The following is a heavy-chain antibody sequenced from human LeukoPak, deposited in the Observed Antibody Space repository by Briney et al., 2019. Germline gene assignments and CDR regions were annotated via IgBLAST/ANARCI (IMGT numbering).Heavy chain of an antibody. D-gene: IGHD3-16*01. CDR1: GYTLTDYY. CDR3: ARVGGLYYFDY. J-gene: IGHJ4*02. CDR2: INPNSGGT. V-gene: IGHV1-2*06. Sequence: GASVKVSCKASGYTLTDYYMHWVRQAPGQGLEWMGRINPNSGGTNYAQKFQGRVTMTRDTSISTVYMELSRLRSDDTAVYYCARVGGLYYFDYWGQETLVTVSS.